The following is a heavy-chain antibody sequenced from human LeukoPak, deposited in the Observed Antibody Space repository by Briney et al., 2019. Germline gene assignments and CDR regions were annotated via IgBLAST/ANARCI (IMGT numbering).Heavy chain of an antibody. CDR1: GGSISSHY. Sequence: PSETLSLTCTVSGGSISSHYWSWIRQPPGKGLEWIGYIHYSGSTNYNPSLKSRVTISVDTSKNQFSLKLSSVTAADTAVYYCARHSLRYCSGGSCYIDYWGQGTLVTVSS. CDR2: IHYSGST. D-gene: IGHD2-15*01. CDR3: ARHSLRYCSGGSCYIDY. V-gene: IGHV4-59*08. J-gene: IGHJ4*02.